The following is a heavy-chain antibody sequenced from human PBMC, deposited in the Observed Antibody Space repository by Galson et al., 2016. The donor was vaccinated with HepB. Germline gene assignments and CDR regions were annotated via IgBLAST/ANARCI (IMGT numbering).Heavy chain of an antibody. V-gene: IGHV4-39*01. J-gene: IGHJ4*02. CDR2: FFYSGNS. Sequence: ETLSLTCTVSGGSMSSNSYYWGWIRQSPGKGLGWIGNFFYSGNSFYNPSLKSRVNIYLDTSKNEISLNLKSVTAADTAVYYCARGILDYGGNAFDYWGQGTLVTVSS. CDR3: ARGILDYGGNAFDY. D-gene: IGHD4/OR15-4a*01. CDR1: GGSMSSNSYY.